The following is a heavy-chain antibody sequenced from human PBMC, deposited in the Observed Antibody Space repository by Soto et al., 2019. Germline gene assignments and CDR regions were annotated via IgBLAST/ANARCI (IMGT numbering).Heavy chain of an antibody. J-gene: IGHJ3*02. CDR2: INPNSGGT. Sequence: ASVKVSCEASGYSLTGYYMHWVRQAPGQGLEWMGWINPNSGGTNYAQKFQGWVTMTRDTSISTAYMELSRLRSDDTAVYYCARGDAFDIWGQGTMVTVSS. V-gene: IGHV1-2*04. CDR1: GYSLTGYY. CDR3: ARGDAFDI.